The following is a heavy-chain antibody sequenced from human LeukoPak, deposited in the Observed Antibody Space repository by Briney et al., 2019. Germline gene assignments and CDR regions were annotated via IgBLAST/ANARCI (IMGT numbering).Heavy chain of an antibody. CDR2: MSYDGTNK. CDR3: ARVRVPSRILLPYFDY. Sequence: GTSLRLSCAASGFTLTTYSIHWVRQAPGKGLEWVAVMSYDGTNKYYADSVKGRFIISRDNSANTVYLQMYDLRAEDTAVYYCARVRVPSRILLPYFDYWGQGTLVTVSP. V-gene: IGHV3-30*19. J-gene: IGHJ4*02. CDR1: GFTLTTYS. D-gene: IGHD2-15*01.